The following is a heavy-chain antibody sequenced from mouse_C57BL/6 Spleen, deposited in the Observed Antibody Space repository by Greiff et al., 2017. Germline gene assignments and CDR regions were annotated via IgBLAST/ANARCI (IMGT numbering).Heavy chain of an antibody. D-gene: IGHD2-9*01. J-gene: IGHJ4*01. Sequence: VKLMESGPGLVQPSQSLSITCTVSGFSLTSYGVHWVRQSPGKGLEWLGVIWRGGSTDYNAAFMSRLSITKDNSKSQVFFKMNSLQADDTAIYXCAKAFYGYDEGYAMDYWGQGTSVTVSS. V-gene: IGHV2-5*01. CDR3: AKAFYGYDEGYAMDY. CDR2: IWRGGST. CDR1: GFSLTSYG.